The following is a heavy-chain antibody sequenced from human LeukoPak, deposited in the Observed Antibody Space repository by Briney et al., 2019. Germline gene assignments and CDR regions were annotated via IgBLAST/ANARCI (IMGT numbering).Heavy chain of an antibody. Sequence: GGTLRLSCAASGFTFSSYGMSWVRQAPGKGLEWVSAISGSGGSTYYADSVKGRFTISRDNAKSSLYLQMNSLRAEDTAVYYCAELGITMIGGVWGKGTTVTISS. CDR3: AELGITMIGGV. CDR1: GFTFSSYG. V-gene: IGHV3-23*01. CDR2: ISGSGGST. D-gene: IGHD3-10*02. J-gene: IGHJ6*04.